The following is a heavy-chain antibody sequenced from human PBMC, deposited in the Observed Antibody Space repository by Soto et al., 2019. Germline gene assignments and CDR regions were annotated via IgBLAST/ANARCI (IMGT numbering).Heavy chain of an antibody. CDR2: IYPGDSDT. D-gene: IGHD1-1*01. CDR1: GYSFTNYW. CDR3: ARRAYLQGVRAFDI. Sequence: PGESLKISCKCSGYSFTNYWITLVRQMPGKGLEWMGIIYPGDSDTRYSPSFQGQVTISADKSISTAYLQWSSLKASDTAMYYCARRAYLQGVRAFDIWAQGSMVTVSS. V-gene: IGHV5-51*01. J-gene: IGHJ3*02.